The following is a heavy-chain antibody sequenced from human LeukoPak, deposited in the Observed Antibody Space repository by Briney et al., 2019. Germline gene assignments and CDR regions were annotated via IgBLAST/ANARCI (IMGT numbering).Heavy chain of an antibody. CDR1: GYTFTRYY. CDR3: ARDGGGITFGGVIVRPDY. CDR2: LNPNRGGT. D-gene: IGHD3-16*02. J-gene: IGHJ4*02. V-gene: IGHV1-2*06. Sequence: ASAKVSCKASGYTFTRYYMHWVRQAPGQGLEWMGRLNPNRGGTNYAQKFQGRVTMTRDTSISTAYMELSRLRSDDTAVYYCARDGGGITFGGVIVRPDYWGQGTLVTVSS.